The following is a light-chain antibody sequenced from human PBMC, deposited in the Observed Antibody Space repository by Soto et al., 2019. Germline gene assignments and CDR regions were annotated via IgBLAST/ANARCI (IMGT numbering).Light chain of an antibody. Sequence: QSALTQPPSASGSPGQSVTISCSGTSSDVGGYDYVSWYQQHPGKAPKLTIYEVTKRPSGVPDRFSGSKSGNTASLTVSGLQAEDEADYYCSSFAGSNTFDVVFGGGTKLTVL. J-gene: IGLJ2*01. CDR1: SSDVGGYDY. CDR3: SSFAGSNTFDVV. V-gene: IGLV2-8*01. CDR2: EVT.